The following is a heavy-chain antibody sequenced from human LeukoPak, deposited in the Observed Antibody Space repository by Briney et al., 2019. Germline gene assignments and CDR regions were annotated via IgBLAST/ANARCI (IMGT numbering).Heavy chain of an antibody. Sequence: GASVKVSCKTSGYTFADYYLHWVRQAPGQGLEWMGSIDPDSGGTNYAQKFQGRVTMTRDTSISTAYMELSRLRSDDTAVYYCATEYYDFWSGYSSFDYWGQGTLVTVSS. CDR3: ATEYYDFWSGYSSFDY. D-gene: IGHD3-3*01. J-gene: IGHJ4*02. CDR1: GYTFADYY. CDR2: IDPDSGGT. V-gene: IGHV1-2*02.